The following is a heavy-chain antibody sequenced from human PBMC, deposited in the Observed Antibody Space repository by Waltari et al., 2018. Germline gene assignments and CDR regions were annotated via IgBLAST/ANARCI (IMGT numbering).Heavy chain of an antibody. V-gene: IGHV3-30*02. J-gene: IGHJ4*02. CDR1: GLTFSSYG. CDR2: IRYDGSNK. D-gene: IGHD4-17*01. CDR3: AKDGGDYGDYGRFDY. Sequence: QVQLVESGGGVVQPGGSLRLSCAASGLTFSSYGMHWVRQAPGKGLRWLAFIRYDGSNKYYADSVKGRFTISRDNSKNTLYLQMNSLRAEDTAVYYCAKDGGDYGDYGRFDYWGQGTLVTVSS.